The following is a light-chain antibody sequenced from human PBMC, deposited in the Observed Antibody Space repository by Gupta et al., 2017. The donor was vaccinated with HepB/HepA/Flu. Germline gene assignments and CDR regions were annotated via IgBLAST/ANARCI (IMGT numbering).Light chain of an antibody. CDR2: INN. Sequence: QSVLTQPPSLFGTPGQRVVISRSGSTSNIGSNTVDWYQQRPGTAPKVLICINNQRPSGVPDRFSGSKSGTSASLAISGLQSDDEADYYCAGWDDSLNAYVFGTGTKVTVL. J-gene: IGLJ1*01. CDR3: AGWDDSLNAYV. V-gene: IGLV1-44*01. CDR1: TSNIGSNT.